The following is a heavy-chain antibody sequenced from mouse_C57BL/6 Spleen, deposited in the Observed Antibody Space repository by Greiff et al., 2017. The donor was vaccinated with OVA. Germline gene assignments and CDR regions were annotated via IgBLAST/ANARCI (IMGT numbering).Heavy chain of an antibody. J-gene: IGHJ1*03. D-gene: IGHD2-2*01. Sequence: ESGPGLVKPSQSLSLTCSVTGYSITSGYYWNWIRQFPGNKLEWMGYISYDGSNNYNPSLKNRISITRDTSKNQFFLKLNSVTTEDTATYYCARRGYDVGWYFDVWGTGTTVTVSS. V-gene: IGHV3-6*01. CDR1: GYSITSGYY. CDR3: ARRGYDVGWYFDV. CDR2: ISYDGSN.